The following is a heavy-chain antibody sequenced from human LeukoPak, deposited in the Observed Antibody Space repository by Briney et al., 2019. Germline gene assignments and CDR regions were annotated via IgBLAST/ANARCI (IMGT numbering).Heavy chain of an antibody. V-gene: IGHV1-69*13. CDR3: ARDPLPNYYDSSGYLEGY. J-gene: IGHJ4*02. CDR1: GGTFSSYA. CDR2: IIPIFGTA. Sequence: GASVKVSCKASGGTFSSYAISWVRQAPGQGLEWMGGIIPIFGTANYAQKFQGRVTITADESTSTAYMELSSLRSEDTAVYYCARDPLPNYYDSSGYLEGYWGQGTLVIVSS. D-gene: IGHD3-22*01.